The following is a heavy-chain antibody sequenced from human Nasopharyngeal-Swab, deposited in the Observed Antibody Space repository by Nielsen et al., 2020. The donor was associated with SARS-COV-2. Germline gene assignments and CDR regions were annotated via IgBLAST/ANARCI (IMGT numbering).Heavy chain of an antibody. J-gene: IGHJ4*02. V-gene: IGHV1-69*04. D-gene: IGHD6-13*01. CDR1: GGTFSSYA. CDR3: ARDATYGQLGNIDY. CDR2: IIPILGIA. Sequence: SVKVSCKASGGTFSSYAISWVRQAPGQGLEWMGRIIPILGIANYAQKFQGRVTITADKSTSTAYMELSSLRSEDTAVYYCARDATYGQLGNIDYWGQGTLVTVSS.